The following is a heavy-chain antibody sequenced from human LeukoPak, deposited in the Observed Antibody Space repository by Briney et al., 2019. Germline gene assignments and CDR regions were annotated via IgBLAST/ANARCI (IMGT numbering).Heavy chain of an antibody. J-gene: IGHJ5*02. CDR3: ARRGGAAAGKNWFDP. D-gene: IGHD6-13*01. CDR2: INPSGGST. V-gene: IGHV1-46*01. Sequence: ASVKVSCKASGYTFTSYYMHWVRRAPGQGLEWMGIINPSGGSTSYAQKFQGRVTMTRDMSTSTVYMELSSLRSEDTAVYYCARRGGAAAGKNWFDPWGQGTLVTVSS. CDR1: GYTFTSYY.